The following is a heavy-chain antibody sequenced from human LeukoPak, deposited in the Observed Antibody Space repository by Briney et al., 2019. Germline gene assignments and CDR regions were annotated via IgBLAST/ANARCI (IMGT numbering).Heavy chain of an antibody. CDR3: AKATGTLTN. V-gene: IGHV3-23*01. D-gene: IGHD1-1*01. CDR2: ISGSGGST. CDR1: GFTFSSYG. Sequence: GGSLRLSCAASGFTFSSYGMSWVRQAPGKGLEWVSVISGSGGSTYYAASVKGRFTISRDNSKNTLYLQMNSLTAEDTAIFYCAKATGTLTNWGQGILVTVSS. J-gene: IGHJ4*02.